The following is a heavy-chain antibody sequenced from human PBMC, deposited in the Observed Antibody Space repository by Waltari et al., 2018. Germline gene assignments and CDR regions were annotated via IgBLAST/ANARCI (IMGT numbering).Heavy chain of an antibody. D-gene: IGHD2-2*01. CDR2: IWHDGSDK. Sequence: QVQLVESGGGVVQPGGSLRLSCAASGFSFRGYAMHWVRQAPGKGLEWGAFIWHDGSDKFYGDSVKGRFIISRDNSKNMVYLEMDSLRADDTAVYYCAKDGPVCGGASCSSFDRWGQGTLVTVSP. CDR3: AKDGPVCGGASCSSFDR. CDR1: GFSFRGYA. V-gene: IGHV3-30*02. J-gene: IGHJ4*02.